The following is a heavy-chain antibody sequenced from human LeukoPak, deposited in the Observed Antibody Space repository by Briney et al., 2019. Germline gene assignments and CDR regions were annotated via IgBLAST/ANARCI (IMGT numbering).Heavy chain of an antibody. CDR3: ARARGDVMVRGVPYIFDY. Sequence: PSQTLSLTCAISGDSVSSNSAAWHWIRQSPSGGLEWLGRTFYRSNWFEDFALSVRSRLTINPDTSKNQFSLHLNSVTPEDTAVYYCARARGDVMVRGVPYIFDYWGQGILVTVSS. CDR2: TFYRSNWFE. D-gene: IGHD3-10*01. V-gene: IGHV6-1*01. CDR1: GDSVSSNSAA. J-gene: IGHJ4*02.